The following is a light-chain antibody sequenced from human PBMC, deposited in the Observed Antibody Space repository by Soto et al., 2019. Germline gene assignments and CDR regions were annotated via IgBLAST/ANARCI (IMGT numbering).Light chain of an antibody. CDR3: QQYGSSPPFT. J-gene: IGKJ1*01. CDR1: QSVSSSY. CDR2: GAS. V-gene: IGKV3-20*01. Sequence: EIVLTQSPGTLSLSPGERATLSCRASQSVSSSYLAWYQQKPGQAPRLLIYGASSRATGIPDRFGGSGSGTDFTLTISRLEPEDFAVYYCQQYGSSPPFTFGQGTMVEIK.